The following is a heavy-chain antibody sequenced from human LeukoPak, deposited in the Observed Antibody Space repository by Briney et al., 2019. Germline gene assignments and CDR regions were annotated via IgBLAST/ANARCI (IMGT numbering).Heavy chain of an antibody. D-gene: IGHD2-8*01. Sequence: SVKVSCKASGGTFSSYAISWVRQAPGQGLEWMGRIIPILGIANYAQKFQGRVTITADKSTSTAYMELSSLRSEDTAVYYCARDLGYCTNGVCSPASFDSWGQGTLVTVSS. CDR3: ARDLGYCTNGVCSPASFDS. CDR1: GGTFSSYA. J-gene: IGHJ5*01. V-gene: IGHV1-69*04. CDR2: IIPILGIA.